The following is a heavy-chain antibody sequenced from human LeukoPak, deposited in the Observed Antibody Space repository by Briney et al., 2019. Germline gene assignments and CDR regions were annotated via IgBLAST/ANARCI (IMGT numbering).Heavy chain of an antibody. CDR3: ARLITMVRAFDY. CDR2: IYHSGST. V-gene: IGHV4-4*02. J-gene: IGHJ4*02. CDR1: GGSISSSNW. D-gene: IGHD3-10*01. Sequence: SETLSLTRAVSGGSISSSNWWSWVRQPPGKGLEWIGEIYHSGSTNYNPSLKSRVTISVDKSKNQFSLKLSSVTAADTAVYYCARLITMVRAFDYWGQGTLVTVSS.